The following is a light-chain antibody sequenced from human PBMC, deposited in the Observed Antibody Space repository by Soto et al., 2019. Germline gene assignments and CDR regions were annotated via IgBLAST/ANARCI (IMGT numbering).Light chain of an antibody. CDR2: GAS. CDR3: QQRSNWPPN. CDR1: QSVTSGY. V-gene: IGKV3D-20*02. J-gene: IGKJ5*01. Sequence: ETVFPRWPGTLSLYPGERATLSCSAIQSVTSGYLAWYQQQPNQSPRLLIYGASYRATDIPDRFSGGGSGTDFTLTISSLEPEDFAVYYCQQRSNWPPNFGQGTRLEIK.